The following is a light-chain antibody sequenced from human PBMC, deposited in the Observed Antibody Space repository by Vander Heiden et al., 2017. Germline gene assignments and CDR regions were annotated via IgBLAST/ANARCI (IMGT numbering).Light chain of an antibody. J-gene: IGKJ4*01. V-gene: IGKV1-39*01. Sequence: DIQMTQSPSSLSASVGDRVTITCRSSQSINSYLNWYQQKPGKAPKLLIFAASSLQSGVPSRFSGSGSGTDFNLTISSLQPEDFATYYCQQSYSTLRLTFGGGTKVEIK. CDR1: QSINSY. CDR2: AAS. CDR3: QQSYSTLRLT.